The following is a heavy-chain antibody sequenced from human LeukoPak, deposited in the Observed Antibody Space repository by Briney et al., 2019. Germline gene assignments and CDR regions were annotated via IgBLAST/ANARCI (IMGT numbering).Heavy chain of an antibody. V-gene: IGHV3-13*01. CDR2: IGTAGDT. J-gene: IGHJ6*02. CDR1: GFTFSSYD. Sequence: GGSLRLSCAASGFTFSSYDMHWVRQATGKGLEWVSAIGTAGDTYYPGSVKGRFTISRENAKNSLYLRMNSLRAGDTAVYYCARGGVSGWWKKNYYYGMDVWGQGTTVTVSS. CDR3: ARGGVSGWWKKNYYYGMDV. D-gene: IGHD6-19*01.